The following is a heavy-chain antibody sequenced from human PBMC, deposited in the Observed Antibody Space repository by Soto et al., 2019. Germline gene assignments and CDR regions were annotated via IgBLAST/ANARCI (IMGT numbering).Heavy chain of an antibody. J-gene: IGHJ4*02. CDR3: AKRSGGFWSGYPY. CDR2: ISGSGGST. Sequence: HPGGSLRLSCAASGFTFSSYAMSWVRQAPGKGLEWVSAISGSGGSTYYADSVKGRFTISRDNSKNTLYLQMNSLRAEDTAVYYCAKRSGGFWSGYPYWGQGTLVTVSS. CDR1: GFTFSSYA. V-gene: IGHV3-23*01. D-gene: IGHD3-3*01.